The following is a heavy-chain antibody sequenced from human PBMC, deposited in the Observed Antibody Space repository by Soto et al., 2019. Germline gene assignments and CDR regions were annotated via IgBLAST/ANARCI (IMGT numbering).Heavy chain of an antibody. CDR1: GGSISSSSYY. CDR2: IYYSGST. Sequence: TSETLSLTCTVSGGSISSSSYYWGWIRQPPGKGLEWIGSIYYSGSTYYNPSLKSRVTISVDTSKNQFSLKLSSVTAADTVVYYCARHCVVYYYDSSGPNFDYWGQGTLVTVS. CDR3: ARHCVVYYYDSSGPNFDY. V-gene: IGHV4-39*01. J-gene: IGHJ4*02. D-gene: IGHD3-22*01.